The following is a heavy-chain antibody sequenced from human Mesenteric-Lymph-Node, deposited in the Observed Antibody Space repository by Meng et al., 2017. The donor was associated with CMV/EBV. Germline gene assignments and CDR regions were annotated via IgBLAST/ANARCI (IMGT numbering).Heavy chain of an antibody. Sequence: GESLKISCAASGFTFSSYEMNWVRQAPGKGLEWVSAISGSGGSTYYADSVTGRFTISRDNSKNTLYLQMNSLRAEDTAVYYCAKFRSSTSDVSQSWGQGTLVTVSS. V-gene: IGHV3-23*01. CDR3: AKFRSSTSDVSQS. CDR1: GFTFSSYE. CDR2: ISGSGGST. J-gene: IGHJ4*02. D-gene: IGHD2-2*01.